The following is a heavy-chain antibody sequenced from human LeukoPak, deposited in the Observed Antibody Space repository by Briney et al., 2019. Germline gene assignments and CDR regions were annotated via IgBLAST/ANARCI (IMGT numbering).Heavy chain of an antibody. CDR1: GFTFSSYA. J-gene: IGHJ4*02. Sequence: GGSLRLSCTVSGFTFSSYAMSWVRRAPGKGLEWVSGITGSGDSTYYADSVKGRFTISRDNSRNTLYLQMNSLRAEDTAVYYCANTLVAATRDYWGQGTLVTVSS. CDR3: ANTLVAATRDY. D-gene: IGHD1-26*01. CDR2: ITGSGDST. V-gene: IGHV3-23*01.